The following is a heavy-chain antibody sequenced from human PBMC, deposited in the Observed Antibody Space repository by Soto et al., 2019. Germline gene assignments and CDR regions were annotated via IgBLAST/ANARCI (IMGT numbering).Heavy chain of an antibody. CDR1: GFTFSSYA. D-gene: IGHD4-17*01. CDR2: ISGRGGST. CDR3: AKGYDYGDDKIYWYFDL. V-gene: IGHV3-23*01. J-gene: IGHJ2*01. Sequence: EVQLLESGGGLVQPGGSLRLSCAASGFTFSSYAMSWVRQAPGKGLEWVSAISGRGGSTYYADSVKGRFTISRDNSKNTLYMQVNGLRDEDMAVYYCAKGYDYGDDKIYWYFDLWGRGTLVSVSS.